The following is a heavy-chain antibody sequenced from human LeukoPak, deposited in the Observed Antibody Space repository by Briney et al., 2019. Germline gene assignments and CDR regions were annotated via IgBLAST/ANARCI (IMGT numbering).Heavy chain of an antibody. CDR1: GFTFDDYA. J-gene: IGHJ6*03. CDR2: ISWNSGSI. CDR3: AKDSQRLRSFPAATYYYYYMDV. D-gene: IGHD2-2*01. V-gene: IGHV3-9*01. Sequence: GRSLRLSCAASGFTFDDYAMHWVRQAPGKGLEWVSGISWNSGSIGYADSVKGRFTISRDNAKNSLYLQMNSLRAEDTALDYCAKDSQRLRSFPAATYYYYYMDVWGKGTTVTVSS.